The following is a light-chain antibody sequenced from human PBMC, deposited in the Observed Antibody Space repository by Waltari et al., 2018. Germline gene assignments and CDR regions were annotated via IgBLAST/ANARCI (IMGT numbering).Light chain of an antibody. CDR3: QQRINWPLT. V-gene: IGKV3-11*01. CDR1: QSVSTY. J-gene: IGKJ4*01. Sequence: EIVLTQSPATLSLSPGDRATLTCRASQSVSTYLVWYQQRPAQAPSLLIYDASSRPAGIPARFSGSGSGTDFTLTISSLEPEDFAVYYCQQRINWPLTFGGGTKVEIK. CDR2: DAS.